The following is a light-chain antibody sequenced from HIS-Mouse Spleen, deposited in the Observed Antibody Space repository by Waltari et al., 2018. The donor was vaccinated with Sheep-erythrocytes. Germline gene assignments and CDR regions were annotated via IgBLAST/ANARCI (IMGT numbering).Light chain of an antibody. V-gene: IGLV2-14*01. CDR3: SSYTSSSTLGV. CDR2: EVS. Sequence: QSALTQPASVSGSPGQSITISCPGTSRDVGGYNYVSWDQQHPGNAPKLMIYEVSNRPSGVSNRFSGSKSGNTASLTISGLQAEDEADYYCSSYTSSSTLGVFGGGTKLTVL. CDR1: SRDVGGYNY. J-gene: IGLJ3*02.